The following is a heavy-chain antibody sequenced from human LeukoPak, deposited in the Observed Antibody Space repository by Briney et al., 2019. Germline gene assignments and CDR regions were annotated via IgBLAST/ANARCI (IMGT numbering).Heavy chain of an antibody. CDR2: IYTSGST. V-gene: IGHV4-61*02. J-gene: IGHJ4*02. Sequence: SETLSLTCTVSGGSISSGSYYWSWIRQPAGKGLEWIGRIYTSGSTNYNPSLKSRVTISVDTSKNQFSLKLSSVTAAYTAGYYCGRGGRGLRLVGLSLLRSYYFDYWGQGTLVTVSS. D-gene: IGHD3-16*02. CDR1: GGSISSGSYY. CDR3: GRGGRGLRLVGLSLLRSYYFDY.